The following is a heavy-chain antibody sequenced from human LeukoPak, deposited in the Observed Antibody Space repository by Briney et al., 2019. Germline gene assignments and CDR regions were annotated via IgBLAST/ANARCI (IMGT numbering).Heavy chain of an antibody. CDR2: IYSGGST. Sequence: PGGSLGLSCAASGFTVSSNYMSWVRQAPGKGLEWVSVIYSGGSTYYADSVKGRFTISRDNSENTLYLQMNSLRAEDTAVYYCARNYDSSGYYWVGDYYYGMDVWGQGTTVTVSS. D-gene: IGHD3-22*01. CDR1: GFTVSSNY. V-gene: IGHV3-53*01. CDR3: ARNYDSSGYYWVGDYYYGMDV. J-gene: IGHJ6*02.